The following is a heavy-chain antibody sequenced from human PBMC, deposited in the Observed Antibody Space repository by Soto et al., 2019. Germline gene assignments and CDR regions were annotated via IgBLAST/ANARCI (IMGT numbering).Heavy chain of an antibody. D-gene: IGHD3-10*02. J-gene: IGHJ4*02. Sequence: QITLKESGPTLVKPTQTLTLTCTFSGFSLSTSGVGVGWIRQPPGKALEWLGFIYWDEDKRYSPSLKSRLTIPNDTSNRQVVLTMTNMDPVDTATYYCAHVFTSLAPFGSWGQGTLVTVSA. CDR3: AHVFTSLAPFGS. V-gene: IGHV2-5*02. CDR1: GFSLSTSGVG. CDR2: IYWDEDK.